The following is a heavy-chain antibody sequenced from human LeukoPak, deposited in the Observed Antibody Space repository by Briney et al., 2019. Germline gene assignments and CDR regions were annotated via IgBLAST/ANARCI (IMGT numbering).Heavy chain of an antibody. J-gene: IGHJ3*02. V-gene: IGHV1-46*01. D-gene: IGHD3-22*01. CDR3: ARDGIYYYDSSGCDI. Sequence: ASVKVSCKASGYTFTSYCMHWVRQAPGQGLEWMGIINPSGGSTSYAQKFQGRVTMTRDTSTSTVYMELSSLRSEDTAVYYCARDGIYYYDSSGCDIWGQGTMVTVSS. CDR1: GYTFTSYC. CDR2: INPSGGST.